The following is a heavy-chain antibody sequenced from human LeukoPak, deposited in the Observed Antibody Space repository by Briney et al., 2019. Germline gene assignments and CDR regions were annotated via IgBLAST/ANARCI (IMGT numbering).Heavy chain of an antibody. J-gene: IGHJ4*02. D-gene: IGHD6-13*01. Sequence: PGGSLRLSCAASGFTFSSYGMHWVRQAPGKGREWVAVIWYDGSNKYYADSVKGRFTISRDNSKNTLYLQMNSLRAEDTAVYYCARDSSSWYFDYWGQGTLVTVSS. CDR2: IWYDGSNK. CDR3: ARDSSSWYFDY. CDR1: GFTFSSYG. V-gene: IGHV3-33*01.